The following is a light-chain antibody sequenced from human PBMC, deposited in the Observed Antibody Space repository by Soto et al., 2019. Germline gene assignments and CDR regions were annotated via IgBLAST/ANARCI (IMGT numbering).Light chain of an antibody. CDR1: QSITNY. Sequence: DIQMTQSPSSLSVSVGDRVTITCRASQSITNYLNWYHQKPEKAPKLLVYAASSLQSGVPSRFSGNGSGTDFTLTISSLQPEDFASYYCQQSDSYPYTFGQGTKLEIK. V-gene: IGKV1-39*01. J-gene: IGKJ2*01. CDR3: QQSDSYPYT. CDR2: AAS.